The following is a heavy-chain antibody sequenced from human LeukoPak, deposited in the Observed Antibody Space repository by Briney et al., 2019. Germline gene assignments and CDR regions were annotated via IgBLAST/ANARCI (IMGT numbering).Heavy chain of an antibody. Sequence: TSSETLSLTCSVSGASISSGSNYWGWIRQPPGKTLEWIGSIYSSGSTYYNPSLKSRVIIIIDTPKNHFSLTLSSVTAADTAVYYCARGGHRRYYYTSGSAFDPWGQGTLVTVSS. CDR2: IYSSGST. D-gene: IGHD3-10*01. CDR3: ARGGHRRYYYTSGSAFDP. CDR1: GASISSGSNY. J-gene: IGHJ5*02. V-gene: IGHV4-39*07.